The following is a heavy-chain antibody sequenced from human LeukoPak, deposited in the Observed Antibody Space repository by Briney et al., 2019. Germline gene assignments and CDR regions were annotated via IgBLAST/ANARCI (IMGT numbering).Heavy chain of an antibody. CDR3: AKDGRRGYQLLQVYIIFDY. V-gene: IGHV3-7*03. Sequence: PGGSLRLSCAASGFTFSSYWMSWVRQAPGKGLEWVANIKQDGSEKYYVDSVKGRFTISRDNAKNSLYLQMNSLRAEDTAVYYCAKDGRRGYQLLQVYIIFDYWGQGTLVTVSS. D-gene: IGHD2-2*01. J-gene: IGHJ4*02. CDR2: IKQDGSEK. CDR1: GFTFSSYW.